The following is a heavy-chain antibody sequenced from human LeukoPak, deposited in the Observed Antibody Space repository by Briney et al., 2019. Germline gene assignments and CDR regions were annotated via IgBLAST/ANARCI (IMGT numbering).Heavy chain of an antibody. V-gene: IGHV3-23*01. D-gene: IGHD3-22*01. CDR2: ISGSGGST. CDR1: GFTFSSYA. J-gene: IGHJ1*01. Sequence: GGSLRLSCAASGFTFSSYAMSWVRQAPGKGLEWVSGISGSGGSTYYADSVKGRFTISRDNSKNTLYLQMNSLRAEDTAVYYCAKDDRNTMIVGQYFQHWGQGTLVTVSS. CDR3: AKDDRNTMIVGQYFQH.